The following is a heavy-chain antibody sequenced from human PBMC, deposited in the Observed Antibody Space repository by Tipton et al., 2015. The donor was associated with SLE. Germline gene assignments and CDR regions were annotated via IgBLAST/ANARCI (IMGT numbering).Heavy chain of an antibody. D-gene: IGHD5-24*01. CDR1: GFTFSSYA. CDR3: ARPHEVDGPGPRYFQH. J-gene: IGHJ1*01. CDR2: ISYDGSNK. Sequence: RSLRLSCAASGFTFSSYAMHWVRQAPGKGLEWVAVISYDGSNKYYADSVKGRFTISRDNSKNALYLQMNSLRAEDTAVYYCARPHEVDGPGPRYFQHWGQGTLVTVSS. V-gene: IGHV3-30*04.